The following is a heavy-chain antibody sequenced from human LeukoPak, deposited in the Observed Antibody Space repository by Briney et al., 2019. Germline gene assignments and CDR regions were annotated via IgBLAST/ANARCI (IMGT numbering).Heavy chain of an antibody. V-gene: IGHV4-61*01. CDR2: ISYSGST. CDR1: GDSVSSGSYF. D-gene: IGHD2-15*01. CDR3: VKKDEWFDP. Sequence: SETLSLTCTVSGDSVSSGSYFWSWIRQPPGKGLEWIGYISYSGSTSYNSSLKSPVTISVDTSKNQFSLKLSSMTAADTAVYFCVKKDEWFDPWGQGTLVTVSS. J-gene: IGHJ5*02.